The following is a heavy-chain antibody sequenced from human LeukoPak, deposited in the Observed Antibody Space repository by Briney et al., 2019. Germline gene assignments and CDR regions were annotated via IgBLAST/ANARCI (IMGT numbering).Heavy chain of an antibody. CDR3: AKSGYNRFGY. Sequence: GGSLRLSCAASGFTFSSHNMNWVRQAPGKGLEWVSSISSSGNFIYYADSVKGRFTISRDNAKNSLYLQMNSLRPEDTAVYYCAKSGYNRFGYWGQGTLVTVSS. J-gene: IGHJ4*02. CDR1: GFTFSSHN. D-gene: IGHD5-24*01. CDR2: ISSSGNFI. V-gene: IGHV3-21*01.